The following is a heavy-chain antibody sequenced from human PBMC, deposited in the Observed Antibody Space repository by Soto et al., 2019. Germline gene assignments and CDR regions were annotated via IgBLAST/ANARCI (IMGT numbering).Heavy chain of an antibody. D-gene: IGHD1-7*01. CDR1: GYTFTGYY. V-gene: IGHV1-2*04. J-gene: IGHJ4*02. Sequence: ASVKVSCKASGYTFTGYYMHWVRQAPGQGLEWMGWINPNSGGTNYAQKFQGWVTMTRDTSISTAYMELSRLRSDDTAVYYCAREAPRHNWNYPGERNYFDYWGQGTLVTVSS. CDR3: AREAPRHNWNYPGERNYFDY. CDR2: INPNSGGT.